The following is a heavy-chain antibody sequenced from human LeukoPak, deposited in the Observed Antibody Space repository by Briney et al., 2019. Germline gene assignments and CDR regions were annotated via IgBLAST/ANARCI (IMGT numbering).Heavy chain of an antibody. CDR1: GGSISSGDYY. CDR3: ASNIVVVPAGWNWFDP. V-gene: IGHV4-30-4*08. J-gene: IGHJ5*02. CDR2: IYYSGST. D-gene: IGHD2-2*01. Sequence: PSQTLSLTCTVSGGSISSGDYYWSWIRQPPGKGLEWIGYIYYSGSTYYNPSLKSRVTISVDTFKNQFSLKLSSVTAADTAVYYCASNIVVVPAGWNWFDPWGQGTLVTVSS.